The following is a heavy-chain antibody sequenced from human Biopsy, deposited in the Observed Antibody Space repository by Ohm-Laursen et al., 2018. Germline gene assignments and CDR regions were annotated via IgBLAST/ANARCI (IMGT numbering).Heavy chain of an antibody. V-gene: IGHV4-59*07. CDR1: GDSISSYY. Sequence: SDTLSLTCLVSGDSISSYYWSWIRQPPGKGLEWIGYIYYSGSTNYNPSLRSRVTISVDRSKNQFSLELSSVTAADTAVYYCARVGAGAPSIDYFDYWGQGALVTVSS. CDR3: ARVGAGAPSIDYFDY. D-gene: IGHD1-26*01. CDR2: IYYSGST. J-gene: IGHJ4*02.